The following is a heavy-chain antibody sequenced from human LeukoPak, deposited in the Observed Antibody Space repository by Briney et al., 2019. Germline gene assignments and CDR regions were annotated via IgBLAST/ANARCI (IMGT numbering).Heavy chain of an antibody. J-gene: IGHJ4*02. CDR3: ASTYCSSTSCYFTLFDY. CDR1: GGSISSSSCY. Sequence: SETLSLTCTVSGGSISSSSCYWGWIRQPPGKGLECIGCIYYSGSTYYNPSLKSRVTISVDTSKNQFSLKLSSVTAADTAVYYCASTYCSSTSCYFTLFDYWGQGTLVTVSS. CDR2: IYYSGST. V-gene: IGHV4-39*01. D-gene: IGHD2-2*01.